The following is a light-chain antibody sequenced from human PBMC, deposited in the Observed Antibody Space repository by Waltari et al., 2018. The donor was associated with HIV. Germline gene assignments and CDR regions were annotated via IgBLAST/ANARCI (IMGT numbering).Light chain of an antibody. Sequence: QAVVTQEQSFSVSPGETVTLTCGLSSGSVSTASYPSWYHQTPGQTPRALIYGATTRSSGVPYRFSGSIPGNKAALTITGAQADDVSHYYCVSHMPNGIWMFGGGTKLTVL. V-gene: IGLV8-61*01. CDR1: SGSVSTASY. CDR3: VSHMPNGIWM. J-gene: IGLJ3*02. CDR2: GAT.